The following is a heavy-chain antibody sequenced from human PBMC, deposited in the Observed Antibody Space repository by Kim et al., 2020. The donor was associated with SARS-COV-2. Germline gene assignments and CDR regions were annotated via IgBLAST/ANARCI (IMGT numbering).Heavy chain of an antibody. J-gene: IGHJ6*02. CDR2: LSSSSGYI. CDR3: ARVGHDGATYRNYYYFGMDV. Sequence: GKGLEWFSSLSSSSGYIYYGDSVKGRFTISRDNAKKSVHLQMNSLRAEDSAVYYCARVGHDGATYRNYYYFGMDVWGQGTTVTVSS. D-gene: IGHD3-10*01. V-gene: IGHV3-21*01.